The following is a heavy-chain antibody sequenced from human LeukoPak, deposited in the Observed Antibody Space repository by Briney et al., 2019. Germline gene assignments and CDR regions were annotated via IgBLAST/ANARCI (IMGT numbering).Heavy chain of an antibody. J-gene: IGHJ6*03. CDR2: IYTSGST. CDR1: GGSVSSYY. CDR3: ARDPGYYYYMDV. V-gene: IGHV4-4*07. Sequence: SETLSLTCSVSGGSVSSYYWSWIRQPAGKGLEWIGRIYTSGSTNYNPSLKSRVTMSVDTSKNQFSLKLSSVTAADTAVYYCARDPGYYYYMDVWGKRTTVTVSS.